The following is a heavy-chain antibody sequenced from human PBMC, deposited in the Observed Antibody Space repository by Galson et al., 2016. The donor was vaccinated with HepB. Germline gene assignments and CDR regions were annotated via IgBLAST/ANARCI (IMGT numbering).Heavy chain of an antibody. D-gene: IGHD3-3*01. CDR3: ARRDFWGGPYTGDY. CDR1: GGSMSRRSHY. CDR2: IHLSGST. Sequence: SETLSLTCSVSGGSMSRRSHYWGWLRQPPGKGLEWIGGIHLSGSTYSNPSLESRITVSVETSKNQFSLKLCSVTAADTAVYYCARRDFWGGPYTGDYWGQGTLVTVFS. J-gene: IGHJ4*02. V-gene: IGHV4-39*01.